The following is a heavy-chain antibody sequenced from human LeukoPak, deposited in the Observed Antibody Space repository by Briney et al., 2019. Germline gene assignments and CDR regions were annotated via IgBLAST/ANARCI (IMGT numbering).Heavy chain of an antibody. J-gene: IGHJ4*02. CDR2: ISGSGGST. Sequence: PGGSLRLSCAASGFTFSSYAMSWVRQAPGKGLEWVSAISGSGGSTYYANSVKGRFTISRDNSKNTLYLQMNSLRAEDTAVYYCAKDPGRRWDYFDYWGQGTLVTVSS. CDR3: AKDPGRRWDYFDY. CDR1: GFTFSSYA. D-gene: IGHD4-23*01. V-gene: IGHV3-23*01.